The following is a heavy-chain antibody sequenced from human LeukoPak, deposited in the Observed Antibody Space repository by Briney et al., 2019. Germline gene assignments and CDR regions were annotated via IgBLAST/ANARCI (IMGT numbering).Heavy chain of an antibody. CDR2: IHPGDSDT. V-gene: IGHV5-51*01. CDR3: ARQGSSFDY. D-gene: IGHD6-13*01. J-gene: IGHJ4*02. Sequence: GESLKISCKASGYTFTTYWIGWVRQVPGKGLEWMGIIHPGDSDTTYSPSFQGQVTISADKSINTAYLRWSSLKASDTAIYYCARQGSSFDYWGQGTLVTVSS. CDR1: GYTFTTYW.